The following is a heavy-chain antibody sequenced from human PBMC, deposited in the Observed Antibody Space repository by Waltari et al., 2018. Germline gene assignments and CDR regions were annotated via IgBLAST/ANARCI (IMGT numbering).Heavy chain of an antibody. V-gene: IGHV4-31*03. CDR3: VRVVPAAPTYYFDY. Sequence: QVQLQESGPGLVKPSQTLSLTCTVSGGPIRRGGYYSSWSSEHPGKGLECIGYIYYSGSTYYNPSLKSRVTISVDTSKNQFSLKLSSVTAADTAVYYCVRVVPAAPTYYFDYWGQGTLVTVSS. CDR1: GGPIRRGGYY. CDR2: IYYSGST. J-gene: IGHJ4*02. D-gene: IGHD2-2*01.